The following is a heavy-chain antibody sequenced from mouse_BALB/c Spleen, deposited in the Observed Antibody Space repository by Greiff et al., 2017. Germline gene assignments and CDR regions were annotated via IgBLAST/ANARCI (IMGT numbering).Heavy chain of an antibody. CDR1: GYSITSGYY. D-gene: IGHD2-1*01. CDR3: ARSYGNHAMDY. CDR2: LSYDGSN. Sequence: ETGPGLVKPSQSLSLSRSVTGYSITSGYYWNWFRQFPGNKLEWLGYLSYDGSNNYNPSLKNRISFTRDTSKNQFFLKLNSVTTEDTATYYCARSYGNHAMDYWGQGTSVTVSS. V-gene: IGHV3-6*02. J-gene: IGHJ4*01.